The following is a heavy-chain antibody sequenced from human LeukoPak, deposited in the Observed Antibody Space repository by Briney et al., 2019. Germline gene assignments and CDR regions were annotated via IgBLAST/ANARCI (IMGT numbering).Heavy chain of an antibody. CDR3: ARAIIELGELSPCLDY. D-gene: IGHD3-16*02. CDR2: ISAYNGNT. Sequence: ASVKVSCKASGYTFTSYGISWVRQAPGQGLEWMGWISAYNGNTNYAQKLQGRVTMTTDTSTSTAYMELRSLRSDDTAVYYCARAIIELGELSPCLDYRGQGTLVTVSS. V-gene: IGHV1-18*01. J-gene: IGHJ4*02. CDR1: GYTFTSYG.